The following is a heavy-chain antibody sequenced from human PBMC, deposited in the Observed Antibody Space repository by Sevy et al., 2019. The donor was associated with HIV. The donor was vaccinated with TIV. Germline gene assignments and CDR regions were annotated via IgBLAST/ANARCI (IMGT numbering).Heavy chain of an antibody. CDR2: IRYDGSTK. D-gene: IGHD4-17*01. CDR1: GFTFKNFG. Sequence: GGSLRLSCAASGFTFKNFGMHWVRQAPGKGLEWVTFIRYDGSTKYYADSVRGRFTISRHNSKRTLYLQMNSLRPADTAVYYCVKGPHPAVTTSYGMDVWGQGTTVTVSS. CDR3: VKGPHPAVTTSYGMDV. V-gene: IGHV3-30*02. J-gene: IGHJ6*02.